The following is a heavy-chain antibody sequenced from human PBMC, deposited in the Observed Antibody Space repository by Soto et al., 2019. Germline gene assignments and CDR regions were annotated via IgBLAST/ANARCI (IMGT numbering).Heavy chain of an antibody. CDR2: VSSSSSYI. J-gene: IGHJ4*02. CDR3: ARCMGFDGSGYAFFDS. Sequence: EVQLVESGGGLVKPGGSLRLSCAASGFTFSGHTINWVRQAPGKGLEWVSSVSSSSSYIYYADSVKGRFTVSRDNAEKSLYLQMNSLRVEDTDIYYCARCMGFDGSGYAFFDSWGQGTLVTVSS. CDR1: GFTFSGHT. D-gene: IGHD3-10*01. V-gene: IGHV3-21*01.